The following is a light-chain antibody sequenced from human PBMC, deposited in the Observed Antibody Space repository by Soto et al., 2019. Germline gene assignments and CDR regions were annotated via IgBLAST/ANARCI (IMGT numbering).Light chain of an antibody. CDR2: GIS. CDR1: HTISSSY. CDR3: QQYGSSPLWT. J-gene: IGKJ1*01. Sequence: EIVLTQSPGTLSLSAGERATLSCRASHTISSSYLAWYQQKPGQAPRLLMYGISRRATGIPDRFSGSGSGTDFTLTITRLEPEDFAVYYCQQYGSSPLWTFGQGTKVDIK. V-gene: IGKV3-20*01.